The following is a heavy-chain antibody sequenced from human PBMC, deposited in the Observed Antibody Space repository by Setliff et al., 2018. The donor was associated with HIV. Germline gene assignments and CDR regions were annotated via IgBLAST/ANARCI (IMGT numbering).Heavy chain of an antibody. V-gene: IGHV4-59*08. Sequence: SETLSLTCTVPGGSISSDYWSWIRQPPGKGLEWIGHTYYYGGVKYNPSLKGRVTISVDTSKSQFSLKLRSLTAADTAVYYCARGNYYESGTYYKDGDYYYYYYMGAWGKGTTVTVSS. CDR1: GGSISSDY. D-gene: IGHD3-10*01. CDR2: TYYYGGV. J-gene: IGHJ6*03. CDR3: ARGNYYESGTYYKDGDYYYYYYMGA.